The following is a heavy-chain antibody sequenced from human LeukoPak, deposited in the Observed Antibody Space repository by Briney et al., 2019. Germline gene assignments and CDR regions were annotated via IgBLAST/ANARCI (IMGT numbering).Heavy chain of an antibody. J-gene: IGHJ4*02. Sequence: PSETLSLTCSVSGFSISSGHIWAWVRQPPGRGLEWIGGIDQAGNTYYSPSFKSRVAMSVDTSKNQFSLNLRSVTAADTAVYYCARDYDVRDWSVDYWGQGTLVAVSS. CDR3: ARDYDVRDWSVDY. CDR2: IDQAGNT. D-gene: IGHD3-9*01. CDR1: GFSISSGHI. V-gene: IGHV4-38-2*02.